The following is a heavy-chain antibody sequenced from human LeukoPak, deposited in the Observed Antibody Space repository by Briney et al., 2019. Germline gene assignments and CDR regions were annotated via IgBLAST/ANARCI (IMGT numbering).Heavy chain of an antibody. V-gene: IGHV3-23*01. CDR3: AKFPPIYCSGGSCPHWFDP. Sequence: GGSLRLSCAASGFTFSSYAMSWVRQAPGKGLEWVSAISGSGGSTYYADSVEGRFTISRDNSKNTLYLQMNSLRAEDTAVYYCAKFPPIYCSGGSCPHWFDPWGQGTLVTVSS. CDR2: ISGSGGST. D-gene: IGHD2-15*01. CDR1: GFTFSSYA. J-gene: IGHJ5*02.